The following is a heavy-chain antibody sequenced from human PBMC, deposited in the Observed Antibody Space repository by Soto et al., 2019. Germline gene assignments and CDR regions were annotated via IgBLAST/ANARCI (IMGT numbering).Heavy chain of an antibody. J-gene: IGHJ4*02. CDR2: IWYDGSNK. CDR3: ARDGSQWDY. V-gene: IGHV3-33*01. Sequence: QVQLVESGGGVVQPGRSLRLSCAASGFTFSSYGMHWVRQAPGKGLEWVAVIWYDGSNKYYADSVKGRFTISRDNSKNTLYLQMNSLRAEYTAVYYCARDGSQWDYWGPGTLVNVSS. CDR1: GFTFSSYG. D-gene: IGHD3-10*01.